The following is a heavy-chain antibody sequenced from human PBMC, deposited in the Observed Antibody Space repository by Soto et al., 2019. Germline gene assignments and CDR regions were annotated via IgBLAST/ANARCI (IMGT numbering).Heavy chain of an antibody. Sequence: QVQLQESGPGLVKPSETLSLTCTVSGGSISSYYWSWIRQPPGRGLKWIGYTYYSGSTNYNPSLKSRVTISVDTSKNHFSLKLSSVTAADTAVYYCARGVRGASVFDPWGQGTLVTVSS. CDR3: ARGVRGASVFDP. CDR1: GGSISSYY. CDR2: TYYSGST. D-gene: IGHD3-10*01. V-gene: IGHV4-59*13. J-gene: IGHJ5*02.